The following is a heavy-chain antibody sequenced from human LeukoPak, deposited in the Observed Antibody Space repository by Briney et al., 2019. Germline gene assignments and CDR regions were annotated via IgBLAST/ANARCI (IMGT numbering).Heavy chain of an antibody. Sequence: SETLSLTCTVSGSSISGSSYYWGWIRQPPGKGLEWIANIYYSGGTYYNPSLKSRVTISVDTSKNQFSLKLSSVTAADTAVYYCARGRYFHIVVVTRRPLWYFDLWGRGTLVTVSS. CDR3: ARGRYFHIVVVTRRPLWYFDL. D-gene: IGHD2-21*02. V-gene: IGHV4-39*01. CDR1: GSSISGSSYY. J-gene: IGHJ2*01. CDR2: IYYSGGT.